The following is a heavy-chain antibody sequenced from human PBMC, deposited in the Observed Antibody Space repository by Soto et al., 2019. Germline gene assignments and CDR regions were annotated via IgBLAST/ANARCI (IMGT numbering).Heavy chain of an antibody. CDR2: IYWDADK. CDR1: GFSLSTSGVG. Sequence: QITLKESGPTLVKPTQTLRLTCTFNGFSLSTSGVGVGWLRQPAGKALEWLARIYWDADKRYSTSRKSRLTIAKDTSKNQVVLTMTIMDPVDTATYSWAHMNGWEPSDYWVQGTLVTVSS. CDR3: AHMNGWEPSDY. D-gene: IGHD1-26*01. J-gene: IGHJ4*02. V-gene: IGHV2-5*02.